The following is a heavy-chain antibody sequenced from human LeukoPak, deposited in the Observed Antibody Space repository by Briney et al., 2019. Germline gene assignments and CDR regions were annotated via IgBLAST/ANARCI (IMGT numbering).Heavy chain of an antibody. CDR2: INASGST. J-gene: IGHJ2*01. CDR1: GGSISSSGYY. D-gene: IGHD6-19*01. CDR3: ARVAQKLERIAVAGTSEWRANWYFDL. V-gene: IGHV4-61*05. Sequence: SETLSLTCTVSGGSISSSGYYWGWIRQPPGKGLEWLGRINASGSTNYNPSLKSRVTMSVDTSQNQFFLKVNSVTAADTAVYYCARVAQKLERIAVAGTSEWRANWYFDLWGRGTLVTVSS.